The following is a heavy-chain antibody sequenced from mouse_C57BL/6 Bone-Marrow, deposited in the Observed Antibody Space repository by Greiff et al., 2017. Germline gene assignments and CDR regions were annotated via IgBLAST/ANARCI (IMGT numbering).Heavy chain of an antibody. CDR3: ARSHYYGSSYDYAMDY. J-gene: IGHJ4*01. Sequence: QVQLQQSGPGILQPSQTLSLTCSFSGFSLSTFGMGVGWIRQPSGKGLEWLAHIWWDDDKYYNPALKSRLTISKDTSKNQVFLKIANVDTADTATYYCARSHYYGSSYDYAMDYWGQGTSVTVSS. V-gene: IGHV8-8*01. D-gene: IGHD1-1*01. CDR2: IWWDDDK. CDR1: GFSLSTFGMG.